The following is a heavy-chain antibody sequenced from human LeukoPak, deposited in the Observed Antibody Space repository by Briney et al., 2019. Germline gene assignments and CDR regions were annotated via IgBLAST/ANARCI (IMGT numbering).Heavy chain of an antibody. Sequence: GGSLRLSCAASGFTFSSYAMHWVRQAPGKGLEWVAVISCDGSNKYYADSVKGRFTISRDNSKNTLYLQMNSLRAEDTAVYYCARGDGYNPFDYWGQGTLVTVSS. V-gene: IGHV3-30-3*01. CDR3: ARGDGYNPFDY. CDR1: GFTFSSYA. J-gene: IGHJ4*02. CDR2: ISCDGSNK. D-gene: IGHD5-24*01.